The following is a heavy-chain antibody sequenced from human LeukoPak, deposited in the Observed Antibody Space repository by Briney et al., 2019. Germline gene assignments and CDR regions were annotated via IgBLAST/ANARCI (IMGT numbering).Heavy chain of an antibody. CDR1: GFTFSSYA. J-gene: IGHJ4*02. Sequence: GGSLRLSCAASGFTFSSYAMHWVRQAPGKGLEWVAVISYDGSNKYYADSVKGRFTISRDNSKNTLYLQMNSLRAEDTAAYYCARAPCGGDCYSLFNYYFDYWGQGTLVTVSS. CDR3: ARAPCGGDCYSLFNYYFDY. CDR2: ISYDGSNK. D-gene: IGHD2-21*02. V-gene: IGHV3-30-3*01.